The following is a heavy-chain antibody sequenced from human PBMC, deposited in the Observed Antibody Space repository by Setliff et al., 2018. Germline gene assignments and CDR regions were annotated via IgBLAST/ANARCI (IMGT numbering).Heavy chain of an antibody. V-gene: IGHV3-30*02. Sequence: PGGSLRLSCTASGFSYSNCWVSWVRQAPGKGLEWVTFKRNDGSNTYYADSVKGRFTISRDNSKNTLYLQMNSLRAEDTAVYYCAKLVDFLDGFDSWGQGTMVTVSS. D-gene: IGHD2-15*01. CDR3: AKLVDFLDGFDS. CDR1: GFSYSNCW. CDR2: KRNDGSNT. J-gene: IGHJ3*02.